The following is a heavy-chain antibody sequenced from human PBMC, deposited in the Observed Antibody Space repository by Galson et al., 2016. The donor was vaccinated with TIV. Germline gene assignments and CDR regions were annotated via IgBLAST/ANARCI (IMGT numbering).Heavy chain of an antibody. D-gene: IGHD3/OR15-3a*01. Sequence: QSGAEVKKSGESLKISCKGSGYRFTHYWIGWVRQMPGKGLEWVAIIYPGDSGTRYSPSFQGQVTISADKSLNTAFVQWSSLKASDTAMDYCARAFWTGNYFFDFWGQGTLVTVSS. CDR2: IYPGDSGT. CDR3: ARAFWTGNYFFDF. V-gene: IGHV5-51*01. CDR1: GYRFTHYW. J-gene: IGHJ4*02.